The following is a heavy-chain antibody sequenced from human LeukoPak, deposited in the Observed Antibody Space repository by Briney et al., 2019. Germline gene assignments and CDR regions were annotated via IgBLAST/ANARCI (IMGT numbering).Heavy chain of an antibody. CDR3: AKGSTTVVPRSFFDY. J-gene: IGHJ4*02. V-gene: IGHV3-23*01. CDR2: ISGSDGIT. CDR1: GFTFSSYG. D-gene: IGHD4-23*01. Sequence: PGGSLRLSCAASGFTFSSYGMSWVRQAPGKGLEWVSGISGSDGITYYAESVKGRFTITRDNSKNTLYLQMNSLRAEDTAVYYCAKGSTTVVPRSFFDYWGQGTLVTVSS.